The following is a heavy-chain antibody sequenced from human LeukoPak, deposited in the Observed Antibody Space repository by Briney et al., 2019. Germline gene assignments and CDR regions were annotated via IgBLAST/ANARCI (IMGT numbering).Heavy chain of an antibody. D-gene: IGHD2-2*01. J-gene: IGHJ4*02. CDR1: GGSFSGYY. V-gene: IGHV4-34*01. CDR3: ASLYCSSTSCHSDY. CDR2: INHSGST. Sequence: SETLSLTCAVYGGSFSGYYWSWIRQPPGKGLEWIGEINHSGSTNYNPSLKSRVTISVDTSKNQFSLKLSSVTAADTAVYYCASLYCSSTSCHSDYWGQGTLVTVSS.